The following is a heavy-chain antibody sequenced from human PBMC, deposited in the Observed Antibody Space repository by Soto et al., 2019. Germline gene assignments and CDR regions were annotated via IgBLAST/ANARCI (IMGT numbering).Heavy chain of an antibody. J-gene: IGHJ4*02. CDR1: GFTFSSYA. Sequence: GGSLRLSCAASGFTFSSYAMSWVRQAPGKGLEWVSAISGSGGSTYYADSVKGRFTISRDNSKNTLYLQMNSLRAEDTAVYYCAKGGGSSSSELSDYWGQGTLVTVSS. CDR2: ISGSGGST. V-gene: IGHV3-23*01. CDR3: AKGGGSSSSELSDY. D-gene: IGHD6-6*01.